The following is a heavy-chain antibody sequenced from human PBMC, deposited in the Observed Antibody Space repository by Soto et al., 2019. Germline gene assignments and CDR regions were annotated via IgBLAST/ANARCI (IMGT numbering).Heavy chain of an antibody. CDR2: IYYSGST. J-gene: IGHJ5*02. CDR1: GGSISSYY. V-gene: IGHV4-59*08. D-gene: IGHD2-2*01. CDR3: ARGRRLGYCSSTRCHREKSFDP. Sequence: SETLSLTCTVSGGSISSYYWSWIRQPPGKGLEWIGYIYYSGSTNYNPSLKSRVTISVDTSKNQFSLKLSSVTAADTAVYHCARGRRLGYCSSTRCHREKSFDPWGQGTLVTVSS.